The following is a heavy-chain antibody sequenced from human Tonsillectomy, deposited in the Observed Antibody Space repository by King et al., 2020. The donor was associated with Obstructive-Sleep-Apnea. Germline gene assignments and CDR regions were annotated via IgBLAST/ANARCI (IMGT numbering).Heavy chain of an antibody. Sequence: QLQESGPGLVKPSETLSLTCTVSGGSISSYYWSWIRQPPGKGLEWIGYIYYSGSTNYNPSLKSRVTISVDTSKNQFSLKLSSVTAADTAVYYCARLYLLWFGEDNDAFDIWGQGTMVTVSS. CDR2: IYYSGST. D-gene: IGHD3-10*01. V-gene: IGHV4-59*08. CDR3: ARLYLLWFGEDNDAFDI. CDR1: GGSISSYY. J-gene: IGHJ3*02.